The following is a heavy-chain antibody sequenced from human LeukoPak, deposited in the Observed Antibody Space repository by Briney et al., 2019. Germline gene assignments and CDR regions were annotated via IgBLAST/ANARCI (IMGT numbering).Heavy chain of an antibody. CDR1: GFTFSDAW. Sequence: GGSLRLSCAASGFTFSDAWMSWVRQAPGKGLEWVGRIKSKTNGGTTDYAAPVKGRFTVSGDDSQNTLFLQMNSLKTEDTAVYYCTTEQVPGYWGQGTLVTVSS. J-gene: IGHJ1*01. CDR3: TTEQVPGY. D-gene: IGHD3-10*01. CDR2: IKSKTNGGTT. V-gene: IGHV3-15*01.